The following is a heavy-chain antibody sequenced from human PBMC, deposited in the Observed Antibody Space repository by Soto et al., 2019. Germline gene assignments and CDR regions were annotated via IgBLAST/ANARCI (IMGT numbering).Heavy chain of an antibody. J-gene: IGHJ4*02. CDR1: GFTFSDYY. D-gene: IGHD6-19*01. CDR3: ARENEQWVAADN. V-gene: IGHV3-11*01. CDR2: ITSSGSTI. Sequence: GGSLRLSCAASGFTFSDYYMSWIRQAPGKGLEWVSYITSSGSTIYYADSVKGRFTISRDNAKNSLYLQMNSLRAEDTDVYYCARENEQWVAADNWGQGTLVTVSS.